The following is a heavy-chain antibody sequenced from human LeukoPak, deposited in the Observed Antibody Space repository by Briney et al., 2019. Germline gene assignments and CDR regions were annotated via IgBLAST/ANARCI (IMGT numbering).Heavy chain of an antibody. J-gene: IGHJ4*02. Sequence: SQTHSLTCVVSGDSISSKNGAWNWIRQSPSRGLEWLGRTYYRSKWYNDYAESMEGRMTISQDTSKHQHSLQLNSVTPDDTAVYYCARDFGTTGWHTFDYWGQGTLVTVSS. V-gene: IGHV6-1*01. CDR2: TYYRSKWYN. D-gene: IGHD6-19*01. CDR3: ARDFGTTGWHTFDY. CDR1: GDSISSKNGA.